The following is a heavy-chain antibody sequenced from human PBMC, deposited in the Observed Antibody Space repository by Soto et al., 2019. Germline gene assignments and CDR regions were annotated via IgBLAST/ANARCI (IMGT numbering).Heavy chain of an antibody. CDR3: ARDAVAKIPVYYYYGMDV. CDR2: TYYRSKWYN. CDR1: GDSVSSNSAA. J-gene: IGHJ6*02. Sequence: SQTLSLTCAISGDSVSSNSAAWNWIRQSPSRGLEWLGRTYYRSKWYNDYAVSVKSRITINPDTSKNQFSLQLNSVTPEDTAVYYCARDAVAKIPVYYYYGMDVWGQGTTVTVSS. V-gene: IGHV6-1*01. D-gene: IGHD5-12*01.